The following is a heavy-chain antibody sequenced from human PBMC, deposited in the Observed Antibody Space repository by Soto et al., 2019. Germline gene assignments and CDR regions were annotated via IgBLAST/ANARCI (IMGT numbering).Heavy chain of an antibody. CDR1: GGSISSYY. CDR2: IYTSGST. J-gene: IGHJ5*02. Sequence: QVQLQESGPGLVKPSETLSLTCTVSGGSISSYYWSWIRQPAGKGLEWIGRIYTSGSTNYNPSLKSRVTMSVDTSKNQFSLKLSSVTAAHTAVYYCARSKTVTTFNWFDPWGQGTLVTVSS. CDR3: ARSKTVTTFNWFDP. D-gene: IGHD4-17*01. V-gene: IGHV4-4*07.